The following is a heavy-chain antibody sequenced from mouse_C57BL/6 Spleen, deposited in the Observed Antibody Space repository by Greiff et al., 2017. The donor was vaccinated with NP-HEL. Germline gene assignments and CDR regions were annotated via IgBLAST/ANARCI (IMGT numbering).Heavy chain of an antibody. D-gene: IGHD4-1*01. CDR2: IDPEDGET. CDR1: GFNIKDYY. Sequence: VQLQQSGAELVKPGASVKLSCTASGFNIKDYYMHWVKQRTEQGLEWIGRIDPEDGETKYDPKFQGKATITADTSSNTAYLQLSSLTSEDTAVYYCASSFNWGWFAYWGQGTLVTVSA. CDR3: ASSFNWGWFAY. V-gene: IGHV14-2*01. J-gene: IGHJ3*01.